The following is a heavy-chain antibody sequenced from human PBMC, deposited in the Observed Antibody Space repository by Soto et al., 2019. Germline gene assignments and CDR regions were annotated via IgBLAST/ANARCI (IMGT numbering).Heavy chain of an antibody. Sequence: QVPLVESGGGVVQPGRSLRLSCAASGFTFSSYAMHWVRQAPGKGLEWVAVISYDGSNKYYADSVKGRFTISRDNSKSTLYLQMNSLRAEDTAVYYCARSIGYCSGGSCYSNYYGMDVWGQGTTVTVSS. V-gene: IGHV3-30-3*01. J-gene: IGHJ6*02. CDR3: ARSIGYCSGGSCYSNYYGMDV. CDR1: GFTFSSYA. CDR2: ISYDGSNK. D-gene: IGHD2-15*01.